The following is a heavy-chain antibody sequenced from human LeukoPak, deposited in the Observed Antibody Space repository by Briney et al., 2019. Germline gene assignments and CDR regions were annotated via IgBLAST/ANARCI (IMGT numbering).Heavy chain of an antibody. CDR2: ISSSSSTI. Sequence: GGSLRLPCAASGFTFSIYSMSWVRQAPGKGLEWVSYISSSSSTISYADSVKGRFTISRDNAENSLYLQMNSLRAEDTAVYYCARAGDFSFKDWGQGTLVTVSS. V-gene: IGHV3-48*01. D-gene: IGHD3-3*01. CDR3: ARAGDFSFKD. J-gene: IGHJ4*02. CDR1: GFTFSIYS.